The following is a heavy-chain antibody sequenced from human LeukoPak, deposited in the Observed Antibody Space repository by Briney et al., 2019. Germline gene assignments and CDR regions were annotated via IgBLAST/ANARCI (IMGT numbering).Heavy chain of an antibody. CDR3: ARGGYGHYYYYYYMDV. Sequence: ASVKVSCKASVYTFTSYDINWVRQATGQGLEWMGWMNPNSGNTGYAQKFQGRVTMTSNTSISTAYMELSSLRSEDTAVYYCARGGYGHYYYYYYMDVWGKGTTVTVSS. D-gene: IGHD5-18*01. CDR2: MNPNSGNT. CDR1: VYTFTSYD. V-gene: IGHV1-8*01. J-gene: IGHJ6*03.